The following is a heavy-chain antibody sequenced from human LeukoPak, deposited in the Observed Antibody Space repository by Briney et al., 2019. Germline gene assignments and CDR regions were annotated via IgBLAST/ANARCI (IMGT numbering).Heavy chain of an antibody. CDR1: GYTLTAFS. V-gene: IGHV1-24*01. CDR2: FDSENGET. Sequence: ASVKVSCKVSGYTLTAFSMHWVRQAPGKGLEWMGGFDSENGETIYAQKFQGRATMTEDTSTDTAYMELSSLRSEDTALYYCTSLLADLQGYYFDYWGQGTLVTVSS. J-gene: IGHJ4*02. D-gene: IGHD6-19*01. CDR3: TSLLADLQGYYFDY.